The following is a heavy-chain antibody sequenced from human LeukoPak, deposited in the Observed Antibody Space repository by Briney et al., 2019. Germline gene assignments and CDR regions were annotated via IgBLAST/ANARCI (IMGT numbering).Heavy chain of an antibody. CDR2: ISAYNGNT. V-gene: IGHV1-18*01. Sequence: ASVKVSCKASGYTFTSYGISWVRQAPGQGLEWMGWISAYNGNTNYAQKLQGRVTMTTDTSTSTAYMELRSLRSDDTAVYYCARDSNVRYFDWLTSDYWGQGTLVTVSS. D-gene: IGHD3-9*01. CDR1: GYTFTSYG. CDR3: ARDSNVRYFDWLTSDY. J-gene: IGHJ4*02.